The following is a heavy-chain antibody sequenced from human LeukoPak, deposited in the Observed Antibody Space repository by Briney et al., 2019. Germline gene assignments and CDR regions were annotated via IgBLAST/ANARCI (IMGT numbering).Heavy chain of an antibody. Sequence: ASVKVSCKAFGYTFTSYGISWVRQAPGQGLEWMGWISAYNGNTNYGQKLQGRVTMTTETSPSTAYMGLRSLRSDDTAVYYCARSSIAARPWWFDPWGQGTLVTVSS. CDR1: GYTFTSYG. D-gene: IGHD6-6*01. CDR2: ISAYNGNT. J-gene: IGHJ5*02. V-gene: IGHV1-18*01. CDR3: ARSSIAARPWWFDP.